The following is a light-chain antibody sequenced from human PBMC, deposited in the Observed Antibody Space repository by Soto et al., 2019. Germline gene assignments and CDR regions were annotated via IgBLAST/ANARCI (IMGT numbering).Light chain of an antibody. CDR2: DVS. J-gene: IGLJ2*01. CDR3: ASYTTSDTVI. Sequence: QSAPTQPASVSGSPGQSITISCTGTSSDVGGYNYVSWYQQHPGKVPKLMIYDVSNRPSGVSSRFSGSKSGNTASLTISGLQAEDEADYYCASYTTSDTVIFGGGTKLTVL. CDR1: SSDVGGYNY. V-gene: IGLV2-14*03.